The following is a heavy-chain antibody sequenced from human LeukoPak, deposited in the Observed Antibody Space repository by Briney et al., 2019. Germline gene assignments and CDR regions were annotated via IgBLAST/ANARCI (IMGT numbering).Heavy chain of an antibody. CDR1: AFTFSTYA. CDR3: AKEGSSWSTFDY. V-gene: IGHV3-9*03. Sequence: GGSLRLSCAASAFTFSTYAMSWVRQAPGKGLEWVSGISWNSRSIAYADSVKGRFTISRDNAKNSLYLQMNSLRAEDMALYYCAKEGSSWSTFDYWGQGTLVTVSS. D-gene: IGHD6-13*01. CDR2: ISWNSRSI. J-gene: IGHJ4*02.